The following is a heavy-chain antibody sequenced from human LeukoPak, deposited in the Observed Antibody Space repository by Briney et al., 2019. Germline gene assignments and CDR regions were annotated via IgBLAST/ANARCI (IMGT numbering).Heavy chain of an antibody. CDR2: ISGSGGST. CDR3: ARQDIVVVPAAPYFDY. D-gene: IGHD2-2*01. V-gene: IGHV3-23*01. Sequence: PGGSLRLSCAASGLTFSSYAMSWVRQAPGKGLEWVSAISGSGGSTYYADSVKGRFTISRDNSKNTLYLQMNSLRAEDTAVYYCARQDIVVVPAAPYFDYWGQGTLVTVSS. J-gene: IGHJ4*02. CDR1: GLTFSSYA.